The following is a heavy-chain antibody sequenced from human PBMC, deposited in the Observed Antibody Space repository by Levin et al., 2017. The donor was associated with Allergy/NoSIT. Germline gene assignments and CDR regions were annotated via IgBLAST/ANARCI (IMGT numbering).Heavy chain of an antibody. Sequence: SQTLSLTCAVSGGSISYYWSWIRQPPGKGLEWIGYIFYTGTTNYNPSLKNRVTMSIDTSKNHFSLDLKSVTAADTAVYFCARHSSPHRRGSSPDDPFDLWGQGTMVIVSS. J-gene: IGHJ3*01. CDR2: IFYTGTT. V-gene: IGHV4-59*08. D-gene: IGHD3-10*01. CDR1: GGSISYY. CDR3: ARHSSPHRRGSSPDDPFDL.